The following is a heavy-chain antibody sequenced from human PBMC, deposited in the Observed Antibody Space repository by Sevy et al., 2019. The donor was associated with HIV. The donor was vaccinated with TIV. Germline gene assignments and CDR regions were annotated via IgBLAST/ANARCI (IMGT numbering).Heavy chain of an antibody. CDR2: IKQDGSEK. CDR1: GFTFSSYW. J-gene: IGHJ6*02. CDR3: VRQRGDTVVLPDVLPDYGMDV. D-gene: IGHD2-2*01. Sequence: GGSLRLSCAASGFTFSSYWMSWVRQAPGKGLEWVANIKQDGSEKYYVDSVKGRFTIPRDNAKNSLYLQMNSLRAEDTAVYYCVRQRGDTVVLPDVLPDYGMDVWGQGTTVTVSS. V-gene: IGHV3-7*01.